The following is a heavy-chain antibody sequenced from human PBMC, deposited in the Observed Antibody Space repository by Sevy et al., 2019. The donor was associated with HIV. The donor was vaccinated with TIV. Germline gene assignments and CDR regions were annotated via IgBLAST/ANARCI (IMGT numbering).Heavy chain of an antibody. J-gene: IGHJ4*02. CDR3: AKSWGSITAAGLDY. D-gene: IGHD6-13*01. CDR1: GFTFSSYS. Sequence: GGSLRLSCVASGFTFSSYSMHWVRQAPGKGLEWVSSVSSSSDYIYYADSVKGQFTISRDNAKNSLYLQMNSLRAEDTAVYYCAKSWGSITAAGLDYWGQGTLVTVSS. CDR2: VSSSSDYI. V-gene: IGHV3-21*01.